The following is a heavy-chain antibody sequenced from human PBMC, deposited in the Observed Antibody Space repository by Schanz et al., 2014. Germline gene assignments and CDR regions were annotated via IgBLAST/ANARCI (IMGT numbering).Heavy chain of an antibody. Sequence: QVQLQESGPGLLKPSETLSLTCTVSGGSIRSYFWSWIRQPPGKGLEWIGYIYYSGNTYYNPSLKSRVTISVDRSKNQFSLRLDSVTAADTAVYYCALREKPYGPFASWGQGALXTVSS. D-gene: IGHD3-10*01. V-gene: IGHV4-59*04. CDR1: GGSIRSYF. CDR2: IYYSGNT. J-gene: IGHJ4*02. CDR3: ALREKPYGPFAS.